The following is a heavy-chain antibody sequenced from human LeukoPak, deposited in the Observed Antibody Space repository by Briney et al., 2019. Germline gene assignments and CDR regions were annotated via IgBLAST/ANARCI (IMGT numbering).Heavy chain of an antibody. V-gene: IGHV4-39*01. Sequence: SETLSLTCTVSGGSISSSLYHWGWIRQSPGKNLEWLGSIYYTGTTHYNPSLKSRVTISVDTSKNQFSLNLSSVTSADTAVYYCARQEIGLRSFDPWGQGTLVTVSS. D-gene: IGHD3/OR15-3a*01. J-gene: IGHJ5*02. CDR2: IYYTGTT. CDR3: ARQEIGLRSFDP. CDR1: GGSISSSLYH.